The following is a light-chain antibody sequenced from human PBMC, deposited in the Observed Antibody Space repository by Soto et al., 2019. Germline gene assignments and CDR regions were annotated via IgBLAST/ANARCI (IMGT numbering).Light chain of an antibody. J-gene: IGKJ5*01. Sequence: EMVLTQSPGPLSLSPGERATLSCRASQSVSSAHLAWYQQKPGQAPRLLIYGPSSRATGIPDRFSGSGSGTDCTLTISRLEPEDFAVYYCEQYGSSLSITFGQGTRLEIK. CDR3: EQYGSSLSIT. CDR1: QSVSSAH. CDR2: GPS. V-gene: IGKV3-20*01.